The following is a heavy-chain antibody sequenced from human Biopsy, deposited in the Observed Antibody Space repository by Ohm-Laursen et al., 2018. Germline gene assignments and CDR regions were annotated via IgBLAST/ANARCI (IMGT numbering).Heavy chain of an antibody. V-gene: IGHV1-69*06. CDR1: GGTFSNYG. Sequence: SVKVSCKAPGGTFSNYGVNWVRQAPGQGLEWLGGNIPILGTGNYAQRFQDRVTVAADTSTSAATMELRSLRSDDTAVYYCATKLTGYFHHWGQGTLVIVSS. CDR3: ATKLTGYFHH. CDR2: NIPILGTG. J-gene: IGHJ1*01. D-gene: IGHD3-9*01.